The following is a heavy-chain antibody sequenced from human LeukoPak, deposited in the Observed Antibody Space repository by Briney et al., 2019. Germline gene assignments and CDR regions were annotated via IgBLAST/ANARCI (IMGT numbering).Heavy chain of an antibody. CDR3: ARDGYSNYWYLNL. J-gene: IGHJ4*02. Sequence: GGSLRLSCAASGFAFSSYAMSWVRQAPGKGLEWVSSISGTGGRTYYADSVRGRFTISRDNSKNTLDLQMNSLRADDTAVYYCARDGYSNYWYLNLWGQGTLVTVSS. CDR1: GFAFSSYA. V-gene: IGHV3-23*01. D-gene: IGHD6-13*01. CDR2: ISGTGGRT.